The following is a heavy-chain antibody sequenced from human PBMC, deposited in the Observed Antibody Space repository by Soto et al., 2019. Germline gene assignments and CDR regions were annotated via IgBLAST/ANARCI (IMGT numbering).Heavy chain of an antibody. CDR2: ISAYNGNT. CDR3: ARDYDILTGSEPMGY. V-gene: IGHV1-18*01. J-gene: IGHJ4*02. CDR1: GGTFSSYG. Sequence: ASVKVSCKASGGTFSSYGISWVRQAPGQGLEWMGWISAYNGNTNYAQKLQGRVTMTTDTSTSTAYMELRSLRSDDTAVYYCARDYDILTGSEPMGYWGQGTLVTVSS. D-gene: IGHD3-9*01.